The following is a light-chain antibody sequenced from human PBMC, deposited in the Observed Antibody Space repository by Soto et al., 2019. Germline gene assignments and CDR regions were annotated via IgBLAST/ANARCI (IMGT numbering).Light chain of an antibody. CDR3: QQYNNWPGT. Sequence: EIVMTHSPATLSVSPCERASLSSRASQSVSSNLAWYQQKPGQAPRLLIYGASTRATGIPARFSGSGSGTEFTLTISSLQSEDFAVYYCQQYNNWPGTSGQGTKVDIK. CDR2: GAS. J-gene: IGKJ1*01. CDR1: QSVSSN. V-gene: IGKV3-15*01.